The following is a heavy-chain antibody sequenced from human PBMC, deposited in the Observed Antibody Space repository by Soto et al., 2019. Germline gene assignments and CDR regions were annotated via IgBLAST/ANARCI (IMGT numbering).Heavy chain of an antibody. D-gene: IGHD3-22*01. Sequence: PSESLSLTCTISGDSFSNHYRTWIRQSPGKGLEWIGYIFHSGITDYNPSVKSRVTISIDKSRNLFSLNLTSVTAADTAVYYCARDRYFYDSRGYYRTLDSWGQGTLVTVAS. V-gene: IGHV4-59*11. CDR3: ARDRYFYDSRGYYRTLDS. CDR1: GDSFSNHY. J-gene: IGHJ5*01. CDR2: IFHSGIT.